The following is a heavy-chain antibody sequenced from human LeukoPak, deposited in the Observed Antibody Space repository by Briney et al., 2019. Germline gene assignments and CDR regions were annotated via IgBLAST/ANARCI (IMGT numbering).Heavy chain of an antibody. V-gene: IGHV4-39*01. D-gene: IGHD3-3*01. Sequence: SETLSLTCTVSGDSISSRSFYWGWVRQPPGKGLEWIASIYYTGTTYYNPSLTSRVTIFVDTSKIQFSLKVDSVTASDTAVYYCAKQFSSVGYDFWSGSPNYFMDVWGKGMTVTVSS. J-gene: IGHJ6*03. CDR1: GDSISSRSFY. CDR3: AKQFSSVGYDFWSGSPNYFMDV. CDR2: IYYTGTT.